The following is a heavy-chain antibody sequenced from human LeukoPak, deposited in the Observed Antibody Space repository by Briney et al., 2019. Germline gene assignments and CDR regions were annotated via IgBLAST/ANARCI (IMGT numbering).Heavy chain of an antibody. CDR1: GFIFSTYG. V-gene: IGHV3-30*02. D-gene: IGHD3-16*01. Sequence: SGGSLRLSCAASGFIFSTYGMYWVRQAPGKGLEWVAFIRHDGSIKNYADSVKGRSTISRDNSRNTLYLQMNSLRAEDTAVYYCAKDSLADIGYWGQGTLVTVSS. CDR2: IRHDGSIK. J-gene: IGHJ4*02. CDR3: AKDSLADIGY.